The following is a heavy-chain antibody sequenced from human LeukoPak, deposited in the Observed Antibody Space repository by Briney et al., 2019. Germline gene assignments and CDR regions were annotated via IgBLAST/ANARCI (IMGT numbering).Heavy chain of an antibody. CDR3: ARVTRGYCSSTSCRYNWFDP. J-gene: IGHJ5*02. D-gene: IGHD2-2*01. CDR1: GYTFTSYG. Sequence: ASVKVSCKASGYTFTSYGISWVRQATGQGLEWMGWMNPNSGDTGYAQKFQGRVTITRNTSISTAYMELSSLRSEDTAVYYCARVTRGYCSSTSCRYNWFDPWGQGTLVTVSS. CDR2: MNPNSGDT. V-gene: IGHV1-8*03.